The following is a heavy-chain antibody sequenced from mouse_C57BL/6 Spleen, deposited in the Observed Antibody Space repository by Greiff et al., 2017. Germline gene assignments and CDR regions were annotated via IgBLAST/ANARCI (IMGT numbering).Heavy chain of an antibody. Sequence: DVKLVESGGGLVKPGGSLKLSCAASGFTFSDYGMHWVRQAPEKGLEWVAYISSGSSTIYYADTVKGRFTISRDNAKNTLFLQMTSLRSEDTAMYYCARERRRDYYAMDYWGQGTSVTVSS. D-gene: IGHD2-12*01. CDR1: GFTFSDYG. CDR3: ARERRRDYYAMDY. J-gene: IGHJ4*01. CDR2: ISSGSSTI. V-gene: IGHV5-17*01.